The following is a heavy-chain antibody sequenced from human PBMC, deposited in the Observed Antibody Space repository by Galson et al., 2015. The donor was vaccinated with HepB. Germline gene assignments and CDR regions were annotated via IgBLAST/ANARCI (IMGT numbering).Heavy chain of an antibody. CDR3: AKDIVAARPYYYYYGMDV. Sequence: SLRLSCAASGFTFDDYTMHWVRQAPGKGLEWVSLISWDGGSTYYADSVKGRFTISRDNSKNSLYLQMNSLRTEDTALYYCAKDIVAARPYYYYYGMDVWGQGTTVTVSS. J-gene: IGHJ6*02. D-gene: IGHD6-6*01. CDR1: GFTFDDYT. V-gene: IGHV3-43*01. CDR2: ISWDGGST.